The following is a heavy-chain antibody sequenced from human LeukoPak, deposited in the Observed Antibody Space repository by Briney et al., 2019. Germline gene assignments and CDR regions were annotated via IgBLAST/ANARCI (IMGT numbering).Heavy chain of an antibody. J-gene: IGHJ5*01. V-gene: IGHV3-74*03. Sequence: GGSLILSCAASGFTFSGYWMHWVRHAPGKGLVWVSRINSDGYSITYADSVKGRFTISRDNAKNTLYLQMNSLIAEDTAVYFCTRAGYSSGFDSWGQGTLVTVSS. CDR2: INSDGYSI. CDR1: GFTFSGYW. D-gene: IGHD6-19*01. CDR3: TRAGYSSGFDS.